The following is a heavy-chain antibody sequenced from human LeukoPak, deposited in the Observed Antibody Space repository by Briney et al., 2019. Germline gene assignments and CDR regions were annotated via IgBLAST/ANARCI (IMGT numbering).Heavy chain of an antibody. D-gene: IGHD1-26*01. J-gene: IGHJ4*02. CDR1: GFTFSSYA. CDR2: ISGSGGST. CDR3: AKQGVLIRSYRDGVDY. Sequence: GASLRLSCAASGFTFSSYAMSWVRQAPGKGLEWVSAISGSGGSTYYADSVKGRFTISRDNSKNTLYLQMNSRRAEDTAVYYCAKQGVLIRSYRDGVDYWGQGTLVTVSS. V-gene: IGHV3-23*01.